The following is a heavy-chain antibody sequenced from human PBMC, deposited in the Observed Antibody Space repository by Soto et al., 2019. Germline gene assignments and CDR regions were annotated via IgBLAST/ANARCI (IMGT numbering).Heavy chain of an antibody. J-gene: IGHJ6*02. V-gene: IGHV1-8*01. Sequence: QVQLVQSGAEVKKPGASVKVSCRASGYTFTSYDINWVRQATGQGLEWMGWMNPNSGNTDYAQKFQGRVTMTRNSSISTADMELSSLRSEDTAVYYGASARNAAGGGATLPDYGMDVWGQGTTVTVSS. CDR3: ASARNAAGGGATLPDYGMDV. CDR2: MNPNSGNT. D-gene: IGHD1-26*01. CDR1: GYTFTSYD.